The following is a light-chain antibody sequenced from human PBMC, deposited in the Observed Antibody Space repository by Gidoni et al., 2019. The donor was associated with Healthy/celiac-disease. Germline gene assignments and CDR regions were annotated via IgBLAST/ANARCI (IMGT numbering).Light chain of an antibody. V-gene: IGLV1-40*01. CDR2: GNS. CDR3: QSYDSSLSGWV. CDR1: SSNIGAGYD. Sequence: QSVLTQPPSVSGAPGQRVTISCTGSSSNIGAGYDVHWYQQLPGPAPKPLIYGNSNRPSGVPDRFSGSKSGTSASLAITGLQAEDEADYYCQSYDSSLSGWVLGGGTKLTVL. J-gene: IGLJ3*02.